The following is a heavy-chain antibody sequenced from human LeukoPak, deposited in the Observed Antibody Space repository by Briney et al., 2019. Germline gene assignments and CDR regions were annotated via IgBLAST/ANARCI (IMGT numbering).Heavy chain of an antibody. CDR3: ARATVPPADFDY. CDR1: GFTFSSYS. D-gene: IGHD4-17*01. V-gene: IGHV3-21*01. Sequence: GGSLRLSCAASGFTFSSYSMNWVRQAPGKGLEWVSSISSSSSYIYYADSVKGRFTISRDNAKNSLYQQMNSLRAEDTAVYYCARATVPPADFDYWGQGTLVTVSS. J-gene: IGHJ4*02. CDR2: ISSSSSYI.